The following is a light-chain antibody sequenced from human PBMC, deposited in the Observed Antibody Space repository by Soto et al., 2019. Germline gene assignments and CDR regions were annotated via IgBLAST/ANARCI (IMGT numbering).Light chain of an antibody. V-gene: IGLV1-44*01. J-gene: IGLJ1*01. CDR3: AAWDDSLNGRV. CDR2: YDN. Sequence: QSVLTQPPSASGTPGQRVTISCSGSNSNIGSNTVNWYQQLPGTAPKLLIYYDNLRPSGVPDRISGSKSGTSASLAISGLQSDDEADYYCAAWDDSLNGRVFGTWTKLTFL. CDR1: NSNIGSNT.